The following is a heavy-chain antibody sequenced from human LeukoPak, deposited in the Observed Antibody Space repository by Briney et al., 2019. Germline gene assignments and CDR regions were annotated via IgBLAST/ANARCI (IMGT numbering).Heavy chain of an antibody. J-gene: IGHJ5*02. Sequence: ASVKVSCKASGYTFTSYGISSVRQAPGQGLEWMGGISAYNGNTTYAQKLQGRVTMTTDTSTSTAYMELRSLRSDDTAVYYCARMDIVVVPVALFDPWGQGTLVTVSS. CDR2: ISAYNGNT. CDR3: ARMDIVVVPVALFDP. D-gene: IGHD2-2*03. V-gene: IGHV1-18*01. CDR1: GYTFTSYG.